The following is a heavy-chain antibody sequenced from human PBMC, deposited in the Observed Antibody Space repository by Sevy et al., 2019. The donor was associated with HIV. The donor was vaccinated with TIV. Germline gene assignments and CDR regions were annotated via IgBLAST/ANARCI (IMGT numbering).Heavy chain of an antibody. CDR3: ARDHEGSSGWYVHFDY. J-gene: IGHJ4*02. Sequence: GSVKVSCKASGYTFTTYAMSWVRQAPGQGLEWLGWINTNTGNPTYAQGFTGRFVFSLDTSVSTAYLQISSLKAEDTAVYYCARDHEGSSGWYVHFDYWGQGTLVTVSS. V-gene: IGHV7-4-1*02. CDR1: GYTFTTYA. CDR2: INTNTGNP. D-gene: IGHD6-19*01.